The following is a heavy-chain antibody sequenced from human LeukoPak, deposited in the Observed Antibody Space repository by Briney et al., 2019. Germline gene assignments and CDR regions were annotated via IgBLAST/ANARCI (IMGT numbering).Heavy chain of an antibody. CDR3: ARGHYYGSGTYYYYFDY. J-gene: IGHJ4*02. V-gene: IGHV3-30*04. CDR1: GFTFSSYA. CDR2: ISYDGSNK. Sequence: GGSLRLSCAASGFTFSSYAMHWVRQAPGKGLEGVAVISYDGSNKYYADSVKGRFTISRDNSKDTLYLQMNSLRAEDTAVYYCARGHYYGSGTYYYYFDYWGQGTLVTVSS. D-gene: IGHD3-10*01.